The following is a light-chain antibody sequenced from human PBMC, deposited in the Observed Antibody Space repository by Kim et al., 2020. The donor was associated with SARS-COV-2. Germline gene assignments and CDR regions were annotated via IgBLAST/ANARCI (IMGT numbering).Light chain of an antibody. CDR2: LSS. J-gene: IGKJ5*01. CDR3: MQSLQCPLT. V-gene: IGKV2-28*01. Sequence: SISCPSPHGLLQPHVHNYLDCYLQPPGQPPPLLLYLSSRPASDIPDSFSGSGSGTDFALTIRRLGPEDVGVYYCMQSLQCPLTFGQGPRLQI. CDR1: HGLLQPHVHNY.